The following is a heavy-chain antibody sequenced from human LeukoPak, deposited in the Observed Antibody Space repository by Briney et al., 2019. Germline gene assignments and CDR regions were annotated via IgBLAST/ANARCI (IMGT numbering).Heavy chain of an antibody. CDR1: GFTFSDYS. D-gene: IGHD5-24*01. Sequence: KTGGSLRLSCAASGFTFSDYSMSWVRQAPGKGLEWISYIGIDSGNTNYADSVKGRFTISGDKAKNSLYLQMNSRRVEDTAVYYCARDYKYAFDNWGQGTLVTVSS. V-gene: IGHV3-11*06. CDR3: ARDYKYAFDN. J-gene: IGHJ4*02. CDR2: IGIDSGNT.